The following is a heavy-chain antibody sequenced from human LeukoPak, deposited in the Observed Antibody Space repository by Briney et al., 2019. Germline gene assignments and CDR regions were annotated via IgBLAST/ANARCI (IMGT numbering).Heavy chain of an antibody. CDR3: ARLLDNDNSGDPDTFDM. Sequence: PSETLSLTCTVSGGSISGHCWSWIRQPPGKTLHWIGYVHYSGKTYYSPSLRSRVTISVDTSNNHFSLKLTSVTAADTAVYYCARLLDNDNSGDPDTFDMWGQGTMVTVSA. J-gene: IGHJ3*02. V-gene: IGHV4-59*11. D-gene: IGHD3-22*01. CDR2: VHYSGKT. CDR1: GGSISGHC.